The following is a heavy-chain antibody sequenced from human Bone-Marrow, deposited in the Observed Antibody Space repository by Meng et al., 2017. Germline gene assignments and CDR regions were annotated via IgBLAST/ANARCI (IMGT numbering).Heavy chain of an antibody. J-gene: IGHJ4*02. CDR1: GFSLSTSGVG. CDR3: ASTPTYYYGSGSYYYFDY. Sequence: SGPTLVKPTQTLTLTCTFSGFSLSTSGVGVGWIRQPPGKGLEWIGYIYYSGSTNYNPSLKSRVTISIDTSKNQFSLKLSSVTAADTALYYCASTPTYYYGSGSYYYFDYWGQGTLVTVSS. V-gene: IGHV4-61*08. CDR2: IYYSGST. D-gene: IGHD3-10*01.